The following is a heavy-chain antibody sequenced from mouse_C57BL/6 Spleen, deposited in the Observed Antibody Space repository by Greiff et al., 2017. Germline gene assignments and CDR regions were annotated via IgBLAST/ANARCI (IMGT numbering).Heavy chain of an antibody. CDR3: ARGAYPYAMDY. Sequence: VKLVESGPGLVQPSQSLSITCTVSGFSLTSYGVHWVRQSPGKGLEWLGVLWSGGSTDYNAAFISRLSISKDNSKSHVFFKMNSLQADDTAIYYCARGAYPYAMDYWGQGTSGTVSS. J-gene: IGHJ4*01. D-gene: IGHD2-10*01. CDR1: GFSLTSYG. CDR2: LWSGGST. V-gene: IGHV2-2*01.